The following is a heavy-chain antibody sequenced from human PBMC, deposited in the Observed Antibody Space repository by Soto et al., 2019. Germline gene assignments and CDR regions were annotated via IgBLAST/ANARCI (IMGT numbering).Heavy chain of an antibody. CDR1: GFTFSNAW. D-gene: IGHD3-3*01. J-gene: IGHJ6*02. CDR2: IKSKTDGGTT. Sequence: GGSLRLSCXASGFTFSNAWMSWVRQAPGKGLEWVGRIKSKTDGGTTDYAAPVKGRFTISRDDSKNTLYLQMNSLKTEDTAVYYCTTLGGLLEWLLTPYYYYGMDVWGQGTTVTVSS. V-gene: IGHV3-15*01. CDR3: TTLGGLLEWLLTPYYYYGMDV.